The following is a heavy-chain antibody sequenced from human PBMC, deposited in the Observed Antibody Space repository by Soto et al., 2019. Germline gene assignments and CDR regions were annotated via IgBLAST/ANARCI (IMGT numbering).Heavy chain of an antibody. Sequence: QVQLVQSGAEVKKPGASVKVSCKASGYTFSNDAITWVRQAPGQGLEWMGWVSAYNGNTNYAQKFKGRVTMTTDTSTSTAYMERRSLRYDDTAVYFCARASRYYFNYLMYWGQGTLVSVSS. V-gene: IGHV1-18*01. CDR1: GYTFSNDA. CDR2: VSAYNGNT. D-gene: IGHD3-10*01. J-gene: IGHJ4*02. CDR3: ARASRYYFNYLMY.